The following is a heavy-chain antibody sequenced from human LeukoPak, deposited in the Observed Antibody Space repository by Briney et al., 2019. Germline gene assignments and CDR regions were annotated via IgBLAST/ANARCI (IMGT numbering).Heavy chain of an antibody. Sequence: ASVKVSCKASGGTFSSYAISWVRQAPGQGLEWMGWISAYNGNTNYAQKLQGRVTMTTDTSTSTAYMELRSLRSDDTAVYYCARSDIVVVPAAMPTHYYYYYGMDVWGQGTTVTVSS. CDR1: GGTFSSYA. J-gene: IGHJ6*02. V-gene: IGHV1-18*01. CDR3: ARSDIVVVPAAMPTHYYYYYGMDV. D-gene: IGHD2-2*01. CDR2: ISAYNGNT.